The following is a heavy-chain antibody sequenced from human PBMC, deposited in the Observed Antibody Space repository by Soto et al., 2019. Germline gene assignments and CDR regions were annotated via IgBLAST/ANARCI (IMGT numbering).Heavy chain of an antibody. CDR2: ISTYNGNT. CDR3: ARVMGHDYGGDNCYYYPMDV. Sequence: QVQLVQSGAEVKKPGASVKVSCKASGFTFTTYGFSWVRQAPGQGLEWMGWISTYNGNTNYAQKFQGTVTMTTDTSTATAYMELRSLRSDDTAVYYCARVMGHDYGGDNCYYYPMDVWGQGTTVTVSS. D-gene: IGHD4-17*01. CDR1: GFTFTTYG. V-gene: IGHV1-18*01. J-gene: IGHJ6*02.